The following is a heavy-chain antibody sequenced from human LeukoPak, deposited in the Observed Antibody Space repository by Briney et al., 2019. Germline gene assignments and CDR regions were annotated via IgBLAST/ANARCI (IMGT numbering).Heavy chain of an antibody. V-gene: IGHV3-23*01. J-gene: IGHJ5*02. Sequence: GGSLRLSCAASGFTFSNYAMSWVRQAPGKGLEWVSSLNGRGDSPYYADSVKGRFTISRDNSKNTLYLQMHSLRVEDTAVYYCAKYPRGSSWFDPWGQGTLVTVSS. CDR2: LNGRGDSP. CDR1: GFTFSNYA. CDR3: AKYPRGSSWFDP. D-gene: IGHD2-15*01.